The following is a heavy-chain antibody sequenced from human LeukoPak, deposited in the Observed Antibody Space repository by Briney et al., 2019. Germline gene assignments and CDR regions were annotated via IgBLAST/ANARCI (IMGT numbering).Heavy chain of an antibody. CDR2: MHYSGST. CDR3: TMGAAWLVNS. J-gene: IGHJ4*02. Sequence: PSETLSLTCTVSGGSIGQNYWSWIRQPPGKGLEWIGFMHYSGSTNYNPSLKSRVTISVDTSKNQYSLKLSSVTAADTAVYYCTMGAAWLVNSWGQGTLVTVSS. V-gene: IGHV4-59*01. D-gene: IGHD3-16*01. CDR1: GGSIGQNY.